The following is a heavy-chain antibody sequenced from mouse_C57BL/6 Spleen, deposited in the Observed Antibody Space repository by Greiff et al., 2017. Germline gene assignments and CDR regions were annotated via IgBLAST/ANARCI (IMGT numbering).Heavy chain of an antibody. J-gene: IGHJ3*01. CDR2: INPNNGGT. CDR1: GYTFTDYN. Sequence: EVQVVESGAELVKPGASVKMSCKASGYTFTDYNMHWVKQSHGKGLEWIGYINPNNGGTSYNQKFKGKATLTVNKSSSTAYMELRSLTSEDSADYCCARGDKEVAKAYWGQGTLVTVSA. CDR3: ARGDKEVAKAY. D-gene: IGHD1-1*01. V-gene: IGHV1-22*01.